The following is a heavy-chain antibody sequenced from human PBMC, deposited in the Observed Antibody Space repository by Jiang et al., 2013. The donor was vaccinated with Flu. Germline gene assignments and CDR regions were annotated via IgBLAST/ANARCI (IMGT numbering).Heavy chain of an antibody. D-gene: IGHD2-15*01. CDR3: ARRVFRVVAATAPNDAFDI. CDR2: IYYSGST. CDR1: GGSISSRTYY. Sequence: GPGLVKPSETLSLICTVSGGSISSRTYYWGWIRQPPGKGLEWIGSIYYSGSTYYNPSLKSRVTISVDTSKNQFSLKLSSVTAADTAVYYCARRVFRVVAATAPNDAFDIWGQGDNGHRLF. J-gene: IGHJ3*02. V-gene: IGHV4-39*01.